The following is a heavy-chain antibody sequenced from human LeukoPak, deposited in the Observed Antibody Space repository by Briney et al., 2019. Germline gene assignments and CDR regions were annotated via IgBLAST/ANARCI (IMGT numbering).Heavy chain of an antibody. D-gene: IGHD3-16*01. CDR3: AKDIGDYVWGSVLSFDY. CDR2: ISYDGSNK. Sequence: GGSLRLSCAASGFTFSGYGMHWVRQAPGKGLEWVAVISYDGSNKYYADSVKGRFTISRDNSKSTLYLQMNSLRGEDTAVYYCAKDIGDYVWGSVLSFDYWGQGTLVTVSS. CDR1: GFTFSGYG. V-gene: IGHV3-30*18. J-gene: IGHJ4*02.